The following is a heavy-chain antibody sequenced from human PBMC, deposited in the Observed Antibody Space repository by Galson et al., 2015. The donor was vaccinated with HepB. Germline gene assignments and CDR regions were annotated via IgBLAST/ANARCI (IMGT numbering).Heavy chain of an antibody. D-gene: IGHD6-19*01. J-gene: IGHJ4*02. CDR2: ISSSSSYT. Sequence: SLRLSCAASGFTFSDYYMSWIRQAPGKGLEWVSYISSSSSYTNYADSVKGRFTISRDNAKNSLYLQMNSLRAEDTAVYYCARAAEAVTVDYWGQGTLVTVSS. CDR1: GFTFSDYY. CDR3: ARAAEAVTVDY. V-gene: IGHV3-11*06.